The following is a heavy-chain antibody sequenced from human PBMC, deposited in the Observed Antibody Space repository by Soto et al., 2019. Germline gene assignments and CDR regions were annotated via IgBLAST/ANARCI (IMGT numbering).Heavy chain of an antibody. CDR3: ARYSYGSYYFDY. CDR1: GGSISGHY. V-gene: IGHV4-59*11. D-gene: IGHD5-18*01. CDR2: MYYSGST. Sequence: SETLSLTCTVSGGSISGHYWSWIRQPPGKGLEWIGYMYYSGSTNYSPSLKSRVNMSVDTSKNQFSLKLTSMTPADTAVYYCARYSYGSYYFDYWGQGTLVTVSS. J-gene: IGHJ4*02.